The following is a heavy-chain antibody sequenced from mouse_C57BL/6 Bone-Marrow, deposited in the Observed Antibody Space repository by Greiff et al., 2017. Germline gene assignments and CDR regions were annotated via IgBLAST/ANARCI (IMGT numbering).Heavy chain of an antibody. CDR2: INPSSGYT. CDR3: ARSGPYSNDWYFDV. V-gene: IGHV1-4*01. J-gene: IGHJ1*03. CDR1: GYTFTSYT. D-gene: IGHD2-5*01. Sequence: QVHVKQSGAELARPGASVKMSCKASGYTFTSYTMHWVKQRPGQGLEWIGYINPSSGYTKYNQKFKDKATLTADKSSSTAYMQLSSLTSEDSAVYDCARSGPYSNDWYFDVWGTGTTVTVSS.